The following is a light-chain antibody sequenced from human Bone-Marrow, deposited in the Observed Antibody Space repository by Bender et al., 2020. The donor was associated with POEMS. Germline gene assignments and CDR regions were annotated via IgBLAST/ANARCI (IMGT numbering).Light chain of an antibody. CDR1: SSDVGTYNL. J-gene: IGLJ3*02. V-gene: IGLV2-23*03. Sequence: QSALTQPASVSGSPGQSITISCTGTSSDVGTYNLVSWFQQHPGKAPKLLIYEGSKRPSGVSNRFSGSKSGNTASLTISGLQAEDEAHYHCSSYAGTRDFVVFGGGTKLIVL. CDR2: EGS. CDR3: SSYAGTRDFVV.